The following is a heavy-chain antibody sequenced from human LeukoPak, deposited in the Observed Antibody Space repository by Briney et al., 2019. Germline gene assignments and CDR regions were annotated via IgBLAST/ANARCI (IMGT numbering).Heavy chain of an antibody. CDR3: AKDQAFGGYLE. CDR2: ISSSGKYI. J-gene: IGHJ4*02. D-gene: IGHD5-12*01. V-gene: IGHV3-21*01. Sequence: GGSLRLSCAASGFTFSSYSINWVRQAPGKGLEWVSAISSSGKYIYYADSVKGRFTISRDNSKNTLYLQMNSLRAEDTAVYYCAKDQAFGGYLEWGQGTLVTVSS. CDR1: GFTFSSYS.